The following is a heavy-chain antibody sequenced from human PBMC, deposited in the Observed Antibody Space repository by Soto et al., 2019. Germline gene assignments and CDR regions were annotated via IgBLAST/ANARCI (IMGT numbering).Heavy chain of an antibody. Sequence: SVKVSGKAPGGTFSSYAISWVRQAPGQGLEWMGGIIPIFGTANYAQKFQGRVTISADESTSTAYMELSSLRSEDTAVYYCASGDSSGYYSGYYYYYGMDVWGQGTTVTVSS. D-gene: IGHD3-22*01. J-gene: IGHJ6*02. CDR3: ASGDSSGYYSGYYYYYGMDV. CDR1: GGTFSSYA. CDR2: IIPIFGTA. V-gene: IGHV1-69*13.